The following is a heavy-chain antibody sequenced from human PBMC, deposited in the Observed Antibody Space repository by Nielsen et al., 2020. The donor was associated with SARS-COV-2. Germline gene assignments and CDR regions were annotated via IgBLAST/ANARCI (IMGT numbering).Heavy chain of an antibody. J-gene: IGHJ6*03. CDR3: ANNPGAYDILTGYFYYYYMDV. CDR2: IHAATGHT. D-gene: IGHD3-9*01. Sequence: ASVKVSCKASGYTFTSYVIHWVRQAPGQSLEWLGWIHAATGHTEYSQTFQARVTITRDTAATTAYMELSSLKSEDTAVYYCANNPGAYDILTGYFYYYYMDVWGKGTTVTVSS. CDR1: GYTFTSYV. V-gene: IGHV1-3*01.